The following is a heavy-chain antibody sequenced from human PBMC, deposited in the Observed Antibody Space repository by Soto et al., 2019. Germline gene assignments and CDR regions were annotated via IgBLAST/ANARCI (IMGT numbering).Heavy chain of an antibody. J-gene: IGHJ3*02. CDR3: ATKKGGNLGAFDI. Sequence: QVQLVESGGGVVQPGRSLRLSCAASGFTFSSYGMHWVRQAPGKGLEWVAVIWYDGSNKYYADSVKGRFTISRDNSKNTLYLQMNSLRAEDTAVYYCATKKGGNLGAFDIWGQGTMVTVSS. CDR2: IWYDGSNK. V-gene: IGHV3-33*01. CDR1: GFTFSSYG. D-gene: IGHD2-15*01.